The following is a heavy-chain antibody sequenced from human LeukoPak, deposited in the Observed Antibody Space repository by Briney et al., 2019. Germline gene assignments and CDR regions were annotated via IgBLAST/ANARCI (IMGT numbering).Heavy chain of an antibody. Sequence: PSETLSLTCTVSGGSISSSSYYWGWIRQPPGKGLEWIGSIYYSGSTYYNPSLKSRVTISVDTSKNQFSLKLSSVTAADTAVYYCARLPFMQWLWYGEYDYWGQGTLVTVSS. CDR2: IYYSGST. D-gene: IGHD6-19*01. V-gene: IGHV4-39*01. CDR3: ARLPFMQWLWYGEYDY. CDR1: GGSISSSSYY. J-gene: IGHJ4*02.